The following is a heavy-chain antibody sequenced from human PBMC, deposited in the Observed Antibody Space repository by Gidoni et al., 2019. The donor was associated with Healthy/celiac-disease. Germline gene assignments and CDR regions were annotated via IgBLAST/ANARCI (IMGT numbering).Heavy chain of an antibody. CDR3: ASCYYDSSGYYYN. CDR1: GDSFTSYW. V-gene: IGHV5-51*01. CDR2: IYAGDSDT. Sequence: EVQLVQSGAAVKTPGEYLKIYCKGSGDSFTSYWIGWVRQLPGKGLEWMGIIYAGDSDTRYSPSFQGQVTISADKSISTAYLQWSSLKASDTAMYYCASCYYDSSGYYYNWGQGTLVTVSS. D-gene: IGHD3-22*01. J-gene: IGHJ4*02.